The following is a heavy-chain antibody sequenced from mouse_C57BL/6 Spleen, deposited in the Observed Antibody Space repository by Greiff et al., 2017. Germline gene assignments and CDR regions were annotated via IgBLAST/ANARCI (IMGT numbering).Heavy chain of an antibody. CDR3: ARDQSDGYYWFAD. CDR1: GYSITSGYY. CDR2: ISYDGSN. Sequence: EVQLQQSGPGLVKPSQSLSLTCSVTGYSITSGYYWNWIRQFPGNKLEWMGYISYDGSNNYNPSLKNRISITRDTSKNQFFLKLNSVTTEDTATYYCARDQSDGYYWFADGGQGTLVTVSA. D-gene: IGHD2-3*01. J-gene: IGHJ3*01. V-gene: IGHV3-6*01.